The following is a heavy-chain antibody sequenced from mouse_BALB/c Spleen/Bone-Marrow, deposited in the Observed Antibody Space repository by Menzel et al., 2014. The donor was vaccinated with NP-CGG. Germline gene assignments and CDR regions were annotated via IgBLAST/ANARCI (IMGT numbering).Heavy chain of an antibody. V-gene: IGHV3-1*02. CDR2: IHYSGNT. Sequence: EVQLQESGPDLVKPSQSVSLPCTVTAYSITSGYCWHWIRQFPGNRLEWMAYIHYSGNTDYNPSLKSRISITRDTSKNQFFLQLNSVTTEDTATYYCARETAIVADFDYWGQGTTLTVSS. J-gene: IGHJ2*01. CDR1: AYSITSGYC. CDR3: ARETAIVADFDY. D-gene: IGHD1-1*01.